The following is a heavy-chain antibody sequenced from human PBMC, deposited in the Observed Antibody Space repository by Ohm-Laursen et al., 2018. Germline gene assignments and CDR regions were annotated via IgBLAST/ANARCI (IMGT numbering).Heavy chain of an antibody. CDR2: ISSSGSTI. CDR1: GFTFSDYY. CDR3: AKDPQVTYYDFWSGDY. D-gene: IGHD3-3*01. J-gene: IGHJ4*02. V-gene: IGHV3-11*01. Sequence: SLRLSCAASGFTFSDYYMSWIRQAPGKGLEWVSYISSSGSTIYYADSVKGRFTISRDNAKNSLYLQMNSLRAEDTAVYYCAKDPQVTYYDFWSGDYWGQGTLVTVSS.